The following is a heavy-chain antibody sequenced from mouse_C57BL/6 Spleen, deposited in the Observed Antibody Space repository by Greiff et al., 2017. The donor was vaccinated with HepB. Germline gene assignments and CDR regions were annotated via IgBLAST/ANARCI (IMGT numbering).Heavy chain of an antibody. Sequence: VQLQQSGAELVRPGASVKLSCKASGYTFTDYYINWVKQRPGQGLEWIARIYPGSGNTYYNEKFKGKATLTAQKSSSTAYMQLSSLTSEDSAVYFCAISYYGSSPYWYFDVWGTGTTVTVSS. D-gene: IGHD1-1*01. CDR2: IYPGSGNT. CDR3: AISYYGSSPYWYFDV. J-gene: IGHJ1*03. CDR1: GYTFTDYY. V-gene: IGHV1-76*01.